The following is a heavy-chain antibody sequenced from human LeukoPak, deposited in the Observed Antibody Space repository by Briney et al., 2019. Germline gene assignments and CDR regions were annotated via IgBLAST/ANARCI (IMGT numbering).Heavy chain of an antibody. CDR2: ISGGGGST. J-gene: IGHJ5*02. V-gene: IGHV3-23*01. CDR3: AKAGKMVRGVIGWFDP. D-gene: IGHD3-10*01. Sequence: GGSLGLSWAASGFTFSSYAMSWVRQAPGKGLEWVPPISGGGGSTYYADSVKGRFTISRDNSKNTLYLQMNSLRAEDTAVYYCAKAGKMVRGVIGWFDPWGQGTLVTVSS. CDR1: GFTFSSYA.